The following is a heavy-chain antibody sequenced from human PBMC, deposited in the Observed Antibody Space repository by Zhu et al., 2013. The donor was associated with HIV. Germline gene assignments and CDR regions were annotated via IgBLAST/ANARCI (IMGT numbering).Heavy chain of an antibody. CDR1: GGTFNSHV. CDR3: ARASRIAAAGYYYYGMDV. Sequence: QVQLAQSGPEVKTPGSSVNISCKASGGTFNSHVFSWIRQAPGQGLQWVGDVVPALRRTKYAQNFEDRVTIVADESASAVYLMLKSLRSDDTAVYYCARASRIAAAGYYYYGMDVWGQGTTVTVSS. CDR2: VVPALRRT. J-gene: IGHJ6*02. D-gene: IGHD6-13*01. V-gene: IGHV1-69*11.